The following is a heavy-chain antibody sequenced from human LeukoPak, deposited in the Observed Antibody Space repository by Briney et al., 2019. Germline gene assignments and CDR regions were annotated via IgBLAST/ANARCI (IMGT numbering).Heavy chain of an antibody. V-gene: IGHV4-34*01. CDR2: TNHSGST. D-gene: IGHD6-19*01. Sequence: PSETLSLTCAVYGGSFSGYYWSWIRQPPGKGLEWIGETNHSGSTNYNPSLKSRVTISVDTSKNQFSLKLSSVTAADTAVYYCARRNVGAVAEGWDFQHWGQGTLVTVSS. CDR3: ARRNVGAVAEGWDFQH. CDR1: GGSFSGYY. J-gene: IGHJ1*01.